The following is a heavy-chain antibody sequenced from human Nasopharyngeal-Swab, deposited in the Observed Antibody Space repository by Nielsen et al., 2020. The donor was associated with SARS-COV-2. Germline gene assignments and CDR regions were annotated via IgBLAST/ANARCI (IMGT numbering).Heavy chain of an antibody. CDR2: ISSSSSTT. Sequence: GESLKISCAASGFTFSSYSMNWVRQAPGKGLEWVSYISSSSSTTYYADSVKGRFTISRDNSKNTLYLQMNSLRAEDTAVYYCARDVVVPAAPRDDYYYYYGMDVWGQGTTVTVSS. J-gene: IGHJ6*02. D-gene: IGHD2-2*01. CDR1: GFTFSSYS. CDR3: ARDVVVPAAPRDDYYYYYGMDV. V-gene: IGHV3-48*01.